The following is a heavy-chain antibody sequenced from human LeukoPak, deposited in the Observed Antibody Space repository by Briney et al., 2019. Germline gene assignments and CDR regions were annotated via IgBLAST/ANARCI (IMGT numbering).Heavy chain of an antibody. CDR1: GGSISSYY. CDR2: ISNTGST. D-gene: IGHD4-23*01. V-gene: IGHV4-4*07. J-gene: IGHJ5*02. Sequence: PSETLSLTCTVSGGSISSYYWSWIRQPAGKGLEWIGRISNTGSTNYNPSLKGRVTMSVDTSKNQFSLKLSSVTAADTAVYYCARWATVITSYNWFDPWGQGTLVTVSS. CDR3: ARWATVITSYNWFDP.